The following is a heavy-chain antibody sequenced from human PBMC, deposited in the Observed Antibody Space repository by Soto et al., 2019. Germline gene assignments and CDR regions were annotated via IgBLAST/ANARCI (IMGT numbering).Heavy chain of an antibody. Sequence: EVQLLESGGVLVQPGGSLRLSCAGSGFTFINYAMNWVRQAPGKGLEWVSSISGGGDATFFADSVRGRFTISRDNSKNTVTLQMNSLGVDDTAVYYCARKILGSTSRPNYWYFDLWGRGTLVTVSS. D-gene: IGHD2-2*01. V-gene: IGHV3-23*01. J-gene: IGHJ2*01. CDR3: ARKILGSTSRPNYWYFDL. CDR1: GFTFINYA. CDR2: ISGGGDAT.